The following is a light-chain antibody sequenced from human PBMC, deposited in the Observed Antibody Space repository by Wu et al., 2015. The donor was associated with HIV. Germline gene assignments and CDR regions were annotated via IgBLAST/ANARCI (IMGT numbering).Light chain of an antibody. V-gene: IGKV1-39*01. CDR2: AAS. CDR1: QGITNY. Sequence: EIQMTQSPSSLSASVGDRVTITCRASQGITNYLAWYQQKPGKVPKVLIYAASSLQSGVPSRFSGSGSGTDFTLTINTLQPEDFADYYCQQSYSPWTFGQGTKVEI. J-gene: IGKJ1*01. CDR3: QQSYSPWT.